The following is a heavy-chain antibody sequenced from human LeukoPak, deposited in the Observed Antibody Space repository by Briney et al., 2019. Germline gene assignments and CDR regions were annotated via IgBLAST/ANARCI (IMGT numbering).Heavy chain of an antibody. Sequence: ASVKVSCTASGYTFTGYYMHWVRQAPGQGLEWMGWINPNSGGTNYAQKFQGRVTMTRDTSISTAYMELSRLRSDDTAVYYCARDEDVWFGELDYWGQGTLVTVSS. CDR3: ARDEDVWFGELDY. CDR2: INPNSGGT. V-gene: IGHV1-2*02. D-gene: IGHD3-10*01. CDR1: GYTFTGYY. J-gene: IGHJ4*02.